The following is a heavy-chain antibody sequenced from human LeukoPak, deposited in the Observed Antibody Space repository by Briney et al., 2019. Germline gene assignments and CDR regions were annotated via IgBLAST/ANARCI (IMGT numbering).Heavy chain of an antibody. J-gene: IGHJ4*02. D-gene: IGHD5-18*01. V-gene: IGHV4-59*01. CDR1: GGSISSYY. Sequence: KSSETLSLTCTVSGGSISSYYWSWIRQPPGKGLEWSGYIYYSGSTNYNPSLKSRVTISVDTSKNQFSLKLSSVTAADTAVYSCARGAYNGDPPDSYGFDYWGQGTLVTVSS. CDR3: ARGAYNGDPPDSYGFDY. CDR2: IYYSGST.